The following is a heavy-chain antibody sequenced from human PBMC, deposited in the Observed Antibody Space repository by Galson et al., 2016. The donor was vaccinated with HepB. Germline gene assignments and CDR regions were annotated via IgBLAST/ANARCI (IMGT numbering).Heavy chain of an antibody. V-gene: IGHV3-21*01. D-gene: IGHD4-23*01. CDR2: ISSGSSYI. CDR3: VRVRADYGGNMPDAFDI. CDR1: GFTFSRYT. Sequence: SLRLSCAASGFTFSRYTMNWVRQAPGKGLEWVSPISSGSSYIYYADSVKGRFTISRDNAKNSLYLQMNSLRAEDTAVYYCVRVRADYGGNMPDAFDIWGQGTMVTVSS. J-gene: IGHJ3*02.